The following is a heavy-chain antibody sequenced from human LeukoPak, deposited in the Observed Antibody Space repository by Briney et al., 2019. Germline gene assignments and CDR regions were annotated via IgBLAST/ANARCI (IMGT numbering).Heavy chain of an antibody. V-gene: IGHV3-33*08. D-gene: IGHD2-15*01. Sequence: GGSLRLSCAASGFTFSSYAMSWVRHAPGEGLEWVAVIWYDGSNDYYANSVKGRFAISRDNSKNTVYLQMNSLRAEDTAVYYCAREADCSGGNCYRGAFDIWGQGTMITVSS. CDR3: AREADCSGGNCYRGAFDI. CDR2: IWYDGSND. J-gene: IGHJ3*02. CDR1: GFTFSSYA.